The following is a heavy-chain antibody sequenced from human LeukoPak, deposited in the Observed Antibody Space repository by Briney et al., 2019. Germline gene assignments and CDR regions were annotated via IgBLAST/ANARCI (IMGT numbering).Heavy chain of an antibody. J-gene: IGHJ4*02. V-gene: IGHV4-4*07. D-gene: IGHD6-6*01. CDR1: GGSISSYY. CDR2: IYTSGST. Sequence: SETLTLTCTVSGGSISSYYWSWVRQPAGKGLEWIGRIYTSGSTNYNPSLKSRVNISVDTSKNQFSLRLNSVTAADTAVYYCARDLWGYRSSSYYFDYWGQGTLVTVSS. CDR3: ARDLWGYRSSSYYFDY.